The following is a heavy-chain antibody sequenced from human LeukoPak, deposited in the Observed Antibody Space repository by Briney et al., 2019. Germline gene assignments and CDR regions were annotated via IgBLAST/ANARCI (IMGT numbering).Heavy chain of an antibody. Sequence: GESLKISCKGSGYSFTNYWIGWVPQMSGKGLEWMWIIYPGDSVTRYSPSFKGQVTISADNPISTAYLQWSSLKASDTAIFYCARRAVYGRTFDIWGQGTMVTVSS. CDR2: IYPGDSVT. CDR1: GYSFTNYW. V-gene: IGHV5-51*01. CDR3: ARRAVYGRTFDI. J-gene: IGHJ3*02. D-gene: IGHD5/OR15-5a*01.